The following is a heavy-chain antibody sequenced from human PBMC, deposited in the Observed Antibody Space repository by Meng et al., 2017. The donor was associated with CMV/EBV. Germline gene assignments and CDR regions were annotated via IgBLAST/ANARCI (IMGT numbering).Heavy chain of an antibody. D-gene: IGHD1/OR15-1a*01. V-gene: IGHV3-30*02. CDR2: IRYDGNNK. Sequence: GESLKISCAASGFTFSSYGMHWVRQAPGKGLEWVAFIRYDGNNKYNAESVKGRFTISKDNSKNTLYLQMNSLRTEDTAMYYCAKEAPYNWNTFDIWGQGTMVTVSS. CDR3: AKEAPYNWNTFDI. CDR1: GFTFSSYG. J-gene: IGHJ3*02.